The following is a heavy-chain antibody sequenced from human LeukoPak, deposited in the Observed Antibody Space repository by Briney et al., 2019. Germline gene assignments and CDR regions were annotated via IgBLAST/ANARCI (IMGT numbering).Heavy chain of an antibody. V-gene: IGHV3-66*04. D-gene: IGHD3-10*01. Sequence: PGGSLRLSCAASGFTVSSNYMSWVRQAPGKGLEWVSVIYSGGSTYYADSVKGRFTTSRDNSKNTLYLQMNSLRAEDTAVYYCARPLWGFGELPYYYYGMDVWGQGTTVTVSS. CDR1: GFTVSSNY. J-gene: IGHJ6*02. CDR2: IYSGGST. CDR3: ARPLWGFGELPYYYYGMDV.